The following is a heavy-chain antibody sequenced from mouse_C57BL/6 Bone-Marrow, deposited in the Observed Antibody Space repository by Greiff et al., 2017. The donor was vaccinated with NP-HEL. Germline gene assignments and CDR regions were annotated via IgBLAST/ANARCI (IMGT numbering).Heavy chain of an antibody. V-gene: IGHV1-15*01. CDR1: GYTFTDYE. D-gene: IGHD2-2*01. CDR2: IDPETGGT. CDR3: NGYDDYAMDY. J-gene: IGHJ4*01. Sequence: VQLQQSGAELVRPGASVTLSCKASGYTFTDYEMHWVKQTPVHGLEWIGAIDPETGGTAYNQKFKGKAILTADQSSSTAYMELRSLTSEDSAVYYCNGYDDYAMDYWGQGTSVTVSS.